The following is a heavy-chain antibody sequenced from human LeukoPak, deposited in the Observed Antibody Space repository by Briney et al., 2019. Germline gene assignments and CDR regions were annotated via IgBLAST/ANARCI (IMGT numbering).Heavy chain of an antibody. D-gene: IGHD3-16*01. CDR2: ISPSSSYI. Sequence: GGSLRLSCAASGFTLSSFKMTWVRQAPGKGLEWVASISPSSSYISYADSLKGRVTVSRDNAKHSVFLQMSSLRAEDTAVYYCARDLTGGEYFDSWGQGTLVSVSS. CDR3: ARDLTGGEYFDS. CDR1: GFTLSSFK. V-gene: IGHV3-21*01. J-gene: IGHJ4*02.